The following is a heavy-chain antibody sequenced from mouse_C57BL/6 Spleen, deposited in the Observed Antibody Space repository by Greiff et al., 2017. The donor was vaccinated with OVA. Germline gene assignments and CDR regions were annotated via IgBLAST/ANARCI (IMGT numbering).Heavy chain of an antibody. CDR3: ARAVTVILRRYFDV. D-gene: IGHD2-12*01. V-gene: IGHV3-6*01. Sequence: EVKLQESGPGLVKPSQSLSLTCSVTGYSITSGYYWNWIRQFPGNKLEWMGYISYDGSNNYNPSLKNRISITRDTSKNQFFLKLNSVTTEDTATYYCARAVTVILRRYFDVWGTGTTVTVSS. J-gene: IGHJ1*03. CDR2: ISYDGSN. CDR1: GYSITSGYY.